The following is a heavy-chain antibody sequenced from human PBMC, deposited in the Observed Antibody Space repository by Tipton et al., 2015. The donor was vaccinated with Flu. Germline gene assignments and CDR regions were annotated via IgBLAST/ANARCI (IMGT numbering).Heavy chain of an antibody. CDR2: INPSGGRT. Sequence: VQLVQSGAEVKKPGASVKVSCKASGYTFTSYYMHWVRQAPGQGLEWMGIINPSGGRTTYAQKFQGRVTMTRDTSASTVYMELSSLRSEDTAVYYCARSWASGDYWGQGTLVPVSS. D-gene: IGHD6-25*01. CDR3: ARSWASGDY. V-gene: IGHV1-46*01. J-gene: IGHJ4*02. CDR1: GYTFTSYY.